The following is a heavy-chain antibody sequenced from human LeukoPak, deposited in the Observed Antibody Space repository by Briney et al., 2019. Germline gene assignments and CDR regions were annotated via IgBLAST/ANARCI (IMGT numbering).Heavy chain of an antibody. J-gene: IGHJ4*02. Sequence: SVKVSCKASGGTFSSYAISWVRQAPGQGLEWMGGIIPIFGTANYAQKFQGTVTITADESTSTAYMELSSLRSEDTAVYYCATRGSGEEDRTSPFDYWGQGTLVTVSS. V-gene: IGHV1-69*13. CDR2: IIPIFGTA. D-gene: IGHD3-10*01. CDR3: ATRGSGEEDRTSPFDY. CDR1: GGTFSSYA.